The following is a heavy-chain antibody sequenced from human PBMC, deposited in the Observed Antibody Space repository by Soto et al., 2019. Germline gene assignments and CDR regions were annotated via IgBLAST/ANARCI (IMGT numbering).Heavy chain of an antibody. J-gene: IGHJ6*02. D-gene: IGHD1-1*01. V-gene: IGHV3-7*03. CDR3: GRWATVSREHMSDGVDV. CDR2: INEDTSER. CDR1: GFTFTSHA. Sequence: GGSLRLSCAASGFTFTSHAMHWVRQTPGKGLEWVAAINEDTSERYYADSVKGRFTISRDNAKNSAYLQMNSLSAEDTAVYYCGRWATVSREHMSDGVDVWGQGTTVTVSS.